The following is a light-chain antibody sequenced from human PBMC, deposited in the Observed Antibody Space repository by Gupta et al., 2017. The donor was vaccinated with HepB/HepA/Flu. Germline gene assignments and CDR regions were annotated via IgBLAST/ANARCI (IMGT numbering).Light chain of an antibody. V-gene: IGLV1-40*01. CDR3: QSYDSSLSGSYV. J-gene: IGLJ1*01. Sequence: QSVLMQPPSVSCAPGQRVTIPCTASSSNIGAGYGVHWYQQVPGTAPKLLIYGNSNRPSGVPDRFSGSKSGTSASLAITGLQAEDEADYYCQSYDSSLSGSYVFGTGTKVTVL. CDR1: SSNIGAGYG. CDR2: GNS.